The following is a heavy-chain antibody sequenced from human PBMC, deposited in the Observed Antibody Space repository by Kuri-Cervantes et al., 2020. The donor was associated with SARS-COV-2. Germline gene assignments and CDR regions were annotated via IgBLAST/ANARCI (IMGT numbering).Heavy chain of an antibody. CDR2: ISVYNGNT. V-gene: IGHV1-18*01. CDR3: ARGQPEPDIVATH. Sequence: ASVKVSCKASGYTLTDYGITWVRQAPGQGLEWMGWISVYNGNTNYAQKFQGRVTMTTDTSTSTAYMELSSLRSEDTAVYYCARGQPEPDIVATHWGQGTLVTVSS. D-gene: IGHD5-12*01. J-gene: IGHJ4*02. CDR1: GYTLTDYG.